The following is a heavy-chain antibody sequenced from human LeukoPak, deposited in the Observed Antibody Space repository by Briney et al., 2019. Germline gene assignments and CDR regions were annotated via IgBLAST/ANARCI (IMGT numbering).Heavy chain of an antibody. CDR3: ARQVSSAQHYYYYGMDV. J-gene: IGHJ6*02. Sequence: SETLSLTCTVSGGSISSYYWSWIRQPAGKGLEWIGRIYTSGSTNYNPSLKSRVTMSVDTSKNQFSLKLSSVTAADTAVYYCARQVSSAQHYYYYGMDVWGQGTTVTVSS. D-gene: IGHD6-25*01. V-gene: IGHV4-4*07. CDR1: GGSISSYY. CDR2: IYTSGST.